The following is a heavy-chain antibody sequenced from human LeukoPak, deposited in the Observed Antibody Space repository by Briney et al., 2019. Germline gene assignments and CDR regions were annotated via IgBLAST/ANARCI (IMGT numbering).Heavy chain of an antibody. J-gene: IGHJ4*02. D-gene: IGHD2-15*01. CDR1: GFTFSSYW. CDR3: ARGSGGSDPFDY. V-gene: IGHV3-7*01. Sequence: GGSLRLSCAVSGFTFSSYWMSWVRQAPGKGLEWVANIKKDGSEKNYVDSVKGRFTISRDNARNSLYLQMNSLRADDTAVYYCARGSGGSDPFDYWGQGTLVTVSS. CDR2: IKKDGSEK.